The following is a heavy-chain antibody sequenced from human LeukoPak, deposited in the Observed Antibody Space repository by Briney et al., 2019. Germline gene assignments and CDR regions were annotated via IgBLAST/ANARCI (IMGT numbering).Heavy chain of an antibody. CDR1: GFTFSNYW. J-gene: IGHJ3*01. D-gene: IGHD3-3*01. CDR3: ARGDFWSGDYTDAFHV. V-gene: IGHV3-7*04. Sequence: GGSLRLSCAASGFTFSNYWMSWVRQAPGKGLEWVANIKPDGSEKYCVDSVKGRFSISRDNVRNVLYLQMNNLRAGDTALYYCARGDFWSGDYTDAFHVWSQGTVVTVSA. CDR2: IKPDGSEK.